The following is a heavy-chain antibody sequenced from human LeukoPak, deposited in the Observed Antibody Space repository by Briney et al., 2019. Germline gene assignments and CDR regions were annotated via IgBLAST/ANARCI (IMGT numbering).Heavy chain of an antibody. V-gene: IGHV1-46*01. CDR2: INPSGGST. CDR1: GYTFTIYY. D-gene: IGHD5-24*01. CDR3: ARLSRDGYNYSPFDP. J-gene: IGHJ5*02. Sequence: ASVKVSCKASGYTFTIYYMHWVRQAPGQGLEWMGIINPSGGSTSYAQKFQVRVTMTRDTSTSTVYMELSSLRSEDTAVYYCARLSRDGYNYSPFDPWGQGTLVTVSS.